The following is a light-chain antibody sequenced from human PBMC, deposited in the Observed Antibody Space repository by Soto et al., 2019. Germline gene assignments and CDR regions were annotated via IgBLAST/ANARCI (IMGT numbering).Light chain of an antibody. J-gene: IGKJ1*01. CDR3: KQYHSFLWT. CDR2: QAS. Sequence: DIQMSQSPSTLSASVGDRVTITCRASQSISTYLAWYQRKPGKAPNLLIYQASTLETGVPSRFSGSGSGTEFTLTIKSLQPDDFAIYYCKQYHSFLWTFGPGTKVDIK. CDR1: QSISTY. V-gene: IGKV1-5*03.